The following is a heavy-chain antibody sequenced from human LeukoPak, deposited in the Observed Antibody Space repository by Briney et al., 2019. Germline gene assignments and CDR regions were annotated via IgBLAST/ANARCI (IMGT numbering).Heavy chain of an antibody. D-gene: IGHD3-10*01. V-gene: IGHV3-21*05. J-gene: IGHJ4*02. CDR2: ISSSSSYT. CDR1: GFTFSSYW. CDR3: ARTPYYGSGSYHFDY. Sequence: GGSLRLSCAASGFTFSSYWMSWVRQAPGKGLEWVSYISSSSSYTNYADSVKGRFTISRDNAKNSLYLQMNSLRAEDTAVYYCARTPYYGSGSYHFDYWGQGTLVTVSS.